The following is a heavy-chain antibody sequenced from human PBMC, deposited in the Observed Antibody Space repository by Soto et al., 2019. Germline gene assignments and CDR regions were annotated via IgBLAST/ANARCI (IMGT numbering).Heavy chain of an antibody. Sequence: GGSLRLSCAASGFTFSSYSMNWVRQAPGKGLEWVSSISSSSSYIYYADSVKGRFTISRDNAKNSLYLQMNSLRAEDTAVYYCARDHPADYYDSSGYYRNAIRDYYYGMDVWGQGTTVTVSS. J-gene: IGHJ6*02. CDR2: ISSSSSYI. V-gene: IGHV3-21*01. CDR3: ARDHPADYYDSSGYYRNAIRDYYYGMDV. D-gene: IGHD3-22*01. CDR1: GFTFSSYS.